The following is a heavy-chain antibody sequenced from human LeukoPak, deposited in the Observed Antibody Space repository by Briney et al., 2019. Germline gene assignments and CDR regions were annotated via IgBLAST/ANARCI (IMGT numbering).Heavy chain of an antibody. CDR3: ARDPPQPGITAAGYFDL. V-gene: IGHV4-59*01. CDR2: IYYSGST. CDR1: GDSISSSS. D-gene: IGHD6-13*01. J-gene: IGHJ2*01. Sequence: PSKTLSLTCTVSGDSISSSSWSWIRQPPGKGLEWIGYIYYSGSTNYNPSLKSRVTISADTSKNQFSLKVRSVTAADTAVYYCARDPPQPGITAAGYFDLWGRGTLVTVSS.